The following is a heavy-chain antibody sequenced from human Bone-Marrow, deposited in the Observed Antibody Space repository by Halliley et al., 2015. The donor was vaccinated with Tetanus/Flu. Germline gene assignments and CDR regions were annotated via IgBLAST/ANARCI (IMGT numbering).Heavy chain of an antibody. V-gene: IGHV1-18*01. CDR3: AREAYYGSGIDY. J-gene: IGHJ4*02. D-gene: IGHD3-10*01. CDR2: ISSFTGNT. Sequence: LGGMGWISSFTGNTKYGQTLQGRLTVTTDKSTSTAYMELRSLRSDDTAMYFCAREAYYGSGIDYWGQGTLVTVSS.